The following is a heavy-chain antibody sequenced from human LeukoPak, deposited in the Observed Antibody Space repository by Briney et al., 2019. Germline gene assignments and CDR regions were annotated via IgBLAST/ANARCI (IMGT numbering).Heavy chain of an antibody. CDR2: IYSGGST. CDR1: GFTVSSNY. D-gene: IGHD3-3*01. CDR3: NYDFWSGNDY. J-gene: IGHJ4*02. V-gene: IGHV3-53*01. Sequence: PGGSLRLFCAASGFTVSSNYMSWVRQASGKGLEWVSVIYSGGSTYYADSVKGRLTISRDNSKNTLYLQMNSLRAEDTAVYYCNYDFWSGNDYWGQGTLVTVS.